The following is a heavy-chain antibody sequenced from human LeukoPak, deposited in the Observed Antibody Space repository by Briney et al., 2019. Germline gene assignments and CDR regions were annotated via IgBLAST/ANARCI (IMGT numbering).Heavy chain of an antibody. J-gene: IGHJ4*02. V-gene: IGHV3-30*02. CDR1: GTDFNRLG. Sequence: SGGSLRLSCEVSGTDFNRLGMHWVRQPPGKGLEWLAFIKYDGSKTEYEESVKGRFSVSRDNSKNTLYLDMNSLRIEDTAVYYCVKDTIFTVDPFDYWGQGTLVSDSS. CDR3: VKDTIFTVDPFDY. D-gene: IGHD3-3*01. CDR2: IKYDGSKT.